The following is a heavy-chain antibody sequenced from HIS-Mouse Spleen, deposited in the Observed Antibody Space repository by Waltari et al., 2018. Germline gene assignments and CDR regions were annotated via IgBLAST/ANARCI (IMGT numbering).Heavy chain of an antibody. J-gene: IGHJ6*02. CDR1: GVTCSSYG. V-gene: IGHV3-33*01. CDR2: IWYDGSNK. Sequence: QGQRVDPGGGGVQPGRSLRLSCAASGVTCSSYGMHWVRQAPGKGLEWVAVIWYDGSNKYYADSVKGRFTISRDNSKNTLYLQMNSLRAEDTAVYYCARDSGLITIIPYGMDVWGQGTTVTVSS. CDR3: ARDSGLITIIPYGMDV. D-gene: IGHD3-10*01.